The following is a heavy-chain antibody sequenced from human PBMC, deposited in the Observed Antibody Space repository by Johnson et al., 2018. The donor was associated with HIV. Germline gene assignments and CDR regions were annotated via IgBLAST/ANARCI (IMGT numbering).Heavy chain of an antibody. CDR2: ISVTGSVI. J-gene: IGHJ3*01. Sequence: QVQLVESGGGLVKPGGSLRLSCTSSGSSFSDYYMSWFRQAPGNGLEWLSYISVTGSVIYYADSVKGRFTISRDHAKNSLYLQMNSLRSVDTAVYYCAIGWGIGAGDAFDVWGQGTVVTVSS. CDR3: AIGWGIGAGDAFDV. V-gene: IGHV3-11*04. CDR1: GSSFSDYY. D-gene: IGHD6-13*01.